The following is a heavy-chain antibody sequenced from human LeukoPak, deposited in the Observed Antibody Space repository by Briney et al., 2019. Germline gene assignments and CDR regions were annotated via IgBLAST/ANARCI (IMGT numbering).Heavy chain of an antibody. D-gene: IGHD6-19*01. J-gene: IGHJ4*02. CDR2: ISYDGSNK. CDR3: ARERSVAGTSDY. Sequence: GGSLRLSCAASGFTFSSYGMHWVRQAPGKGLEWVAVISYDGSNKYYADSVKGRFTISRDNSKNTLYLQMNSLRAEDTAVYYCARERSVAGTSDYWGQGTLVTVSS. CDR1: GFTFSSYG. V-gene: IGHV3-30*03.